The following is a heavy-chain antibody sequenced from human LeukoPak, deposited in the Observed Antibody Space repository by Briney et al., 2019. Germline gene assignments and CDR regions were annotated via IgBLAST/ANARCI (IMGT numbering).Heavy chain of an antibody. D-gene: IGHD3-3*01. V-gene: IGHV4-61*01. Sequence: SQTLSLTCTVSGGSISSGSYYWSWIRQPPGKGLEWIGYIYYSGSTNYNPSLKSRVTISVDTSKNQFSLKLSSVTAADTAVYYCARDRYWSGYPDANWFDPWGQGTLVTVSS. CDR1: GGSISSGSYY. CDR3: ARDRYWSGYPDANWFDP. CDR2: IYYSGST. J-gene: IGHJ5*02.